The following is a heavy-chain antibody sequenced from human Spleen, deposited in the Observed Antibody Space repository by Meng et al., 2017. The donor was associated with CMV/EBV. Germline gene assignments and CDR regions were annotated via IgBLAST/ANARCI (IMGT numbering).Heavy chain of an antibody. CDR1: GYTFTAHY. CDR2: INPDSGDT. V-gene: IGHV1-2*02. CDR3: ARVRWELLPLDY. D-gene: IGHD1-26*01. J-gene: IGHJ4*02. Sequence: ASVKVSCKASGYTFTAHYMNWVRKAPGQGLEWMGWINPDSGDTHYAQKFQGRVSMTRDTSTSTVYMELGRLRFDGTAVYYCARVRWELLPLDYWGQGTPVTVSS.